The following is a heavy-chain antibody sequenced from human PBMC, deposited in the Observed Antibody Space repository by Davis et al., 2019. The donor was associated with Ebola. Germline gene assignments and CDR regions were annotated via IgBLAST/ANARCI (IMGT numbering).Heavy chain of an antibody. CDR1: GFTFSSYW. CDR2: ISSSGSTI. J-gene: IGHJ4*02. CDR3: ARDSKNYDLFERGFDY. V-gene: IGHV3-48*02. D-gene: IGHD3-9*01. Sequence: GGSLRLSCAASGFTFSSYWMSWVRQAPGKGLEWVSYISSSGSTIYYADSVKGRFTISRDNAKNSLYLQMNSLRDEDTAVYYCARDSKNYDLFERGFDYWGQGTLVTVSS.